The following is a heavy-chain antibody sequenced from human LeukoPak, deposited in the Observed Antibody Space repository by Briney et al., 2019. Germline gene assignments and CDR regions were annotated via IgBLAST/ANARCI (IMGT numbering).Heavy chain of an antibody. CDR3: ARHRDYYDS. CDR1: GASINNNF. J-gene: IGHJ4*01. D-gene: IGHD3-22*01. V-gene: IGHV4-59*08. CDR2: IYSSVSA. Sequence: PSETLSLTCTVSGASINNNFWTWIRQPPGKGLEWLGYIYSSVSANYNPSLKSRVIISGDTSKNQISLNLTSVTAADTALYFCARHRDYYDSWGHGTLVTVSS.